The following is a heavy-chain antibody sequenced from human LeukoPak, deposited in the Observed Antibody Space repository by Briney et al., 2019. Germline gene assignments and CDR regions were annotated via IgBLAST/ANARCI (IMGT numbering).Heavy chain of an antibody. V-gene: IGHV1-18*04. D-gene: IGHD2-2*01. CDR3: ARDEVYCSSTSCYLGSGNWFDP. Sequence: ASVKVSCKASGYTFSSYGTSWVRQAPGQGLEWMGWISVYNGNTNYAQKLQGRVTMTTDTSTSTAYMEMRSLRSDDTAVYYCARDEVYCSSTSCYLGSGNWFDPWGQGTLVTVSS. CDR2: ISVYNGNT. J-gene: IGHJ5*02. CDR1: GYTFSSYG.